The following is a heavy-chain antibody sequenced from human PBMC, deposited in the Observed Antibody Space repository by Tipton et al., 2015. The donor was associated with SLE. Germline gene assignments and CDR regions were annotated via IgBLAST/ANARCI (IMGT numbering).Heavy chain of an antibody. J-gene: IGHJ4*02. V-gene: IGHV4-39*07. CDR3: ARQGSDWGNFDS. D-gene: IGHD6-19*01. CDR1: GDSITSNGFF. CDR2: ISSGGST. Sequence: TLSLTCTVSGDSITSNGFFWGWIRQAPGKELEWIGSISSGGSTSYNPSLNSRLTISLDTSKNQFSLRLTSVTAADTAVYYCARQGSDWGNFDSWGQGTLVTVSS.